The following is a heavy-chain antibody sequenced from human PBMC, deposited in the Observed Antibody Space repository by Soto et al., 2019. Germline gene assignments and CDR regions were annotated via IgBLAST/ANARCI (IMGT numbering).Heavy chain of an antibody. V-gene: IGHV3-23*01. J-gene: IGHJ4*02. D-gene: IGHD5-12*01. CDR2: ISGSGGST. CDR3: AKDPRATPRWFFDY. CDR1: GFTFSSYA. Sequence: SGGSLRLSCAASGFTFSSYAMSWVRQAPGKGLEWVSAISGSGGSTYCADSVKGRFTISRDNSKNTLYLQMNSLRAEDTAVYYCAKDPRATPRWFFDYWGQGTLVTVSS.